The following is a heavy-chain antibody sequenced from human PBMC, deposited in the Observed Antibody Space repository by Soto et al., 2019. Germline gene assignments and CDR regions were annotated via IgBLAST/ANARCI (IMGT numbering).Heavy chain of an antibody. CDR3: ARDTSETGLWSGYLGLPSGMDV. V-gene: IGHV3-7*03. J-gene: IGHJ6*02. CDR1: GFTFSSYW. D-gene: IGHD3-3*01. CDR2: IKQDGSEK. Sequence: GGSLRLSCAASGFTFSSYWMSWVRQAPGKGLEWVANIKQDGSEKYYVDSVKGRFTISRDNAKNSLYLQMNSLRAEDTVVYYCARDTSETGLWSGYLGLPSGMDVWGQGTTVTVSS.